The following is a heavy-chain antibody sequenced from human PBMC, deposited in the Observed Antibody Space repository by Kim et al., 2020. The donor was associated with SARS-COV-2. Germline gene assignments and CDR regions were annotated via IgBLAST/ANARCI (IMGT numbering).Heavy chain of an antibody. CDR2: IDATSRHI. J-gene: IGHJ4*02. V-gene: IGHV3-21*01. Sequence: GGSLRLSCATSGFTFTSHSLNWVRQPPGKGLEWVSSIDATSRHIFEADSVKGRFTIFRDNAKSSLYLQMNSLRVEDTAVYYCARDDREVGFEYWGQGTLVTVSS. CDR1: GFTFTSHS. CDR3: ARDDREVGFEY.